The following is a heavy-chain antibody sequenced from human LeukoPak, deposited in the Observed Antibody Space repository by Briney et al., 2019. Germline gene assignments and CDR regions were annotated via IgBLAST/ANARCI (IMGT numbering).Heavy chain of an antibody. CDR1: GGSFSSSTYY. CDR2: INHSGST. Sequence: SETLSLTCTVSGGSFSSSTYYWGWVRQPPGKGLEWIGEINHSGSTNYNPSLKSRVTISVDTSKNQFSLKLSSVTAADTAVYYCASDAREMAIYAFDIWGQGTMVTVSS. J-gene: IGHJ3*02. V-gene: IGHV4-39*07. CDR3: ASDAREMAIYAFDI. D-gene: IGHD5-24*01.